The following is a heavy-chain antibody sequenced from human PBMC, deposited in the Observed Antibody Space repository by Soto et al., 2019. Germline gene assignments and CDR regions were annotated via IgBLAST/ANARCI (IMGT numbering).Heavy chain of an antibody. J-gene: IGHJ4*02. V-gene: IGHV1-8*01. CDR1: GYSFTSYD. Sequence: ASVKVSSKASGYSFTSYDTNWVRQATGQGLEWMGWMDPKTGNTDYGQKFQGRVTMTRNTSISTAYMELSSLTSEDTAVYYCARGRGWRDYWGQGTLVTVSS. CDR3: ARGRGWRDY. CDR2: MDPKTGNT. D-gene: IGHD6-19*01.